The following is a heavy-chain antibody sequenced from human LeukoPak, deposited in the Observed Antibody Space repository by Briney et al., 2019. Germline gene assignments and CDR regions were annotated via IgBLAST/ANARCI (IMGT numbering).Heavy chain of an antibody. D-gene: IGHD2-8*01. CDR1: GFTFSSYD. CDR3: AGEAESSGNAKFRCSAGKH. J-gene: IGHJ1*01. Sequence: PGRSLRLSCAASGFTFSSYDMHWVRQDPAKGLEWVAVISYDGSNKYYADSLKGRFTISRDNSKNNLHLQMNSLIAEDTPVYYCAGEAESSGNAKFRCSAGKHWGQGTLVTVSS. CDR2: ISYDGSNK. V-gene: IGHV3-30*14.